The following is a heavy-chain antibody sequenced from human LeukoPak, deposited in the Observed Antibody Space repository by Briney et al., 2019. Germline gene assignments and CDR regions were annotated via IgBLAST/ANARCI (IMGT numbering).Heavy chain of an antibody. CDR2: INPSGGST. CDR1: GYTFTNYY. J-gene: IGHJ5*02. CDR3: ARERGPRSSVHNWFDP. D-gene: IGHD6-19*01. Sequence: ASVKVSCKASGYTFTNYYIHWVRQAPGQGLECMGIINPSGGSTSYAQKFQGRVTMARDMSTSTVYMELSSLRSEDTAVYYCARERGPRSSVHNWFDPWGQGTLVTVSS. V-gene: IGHV1-46*01.